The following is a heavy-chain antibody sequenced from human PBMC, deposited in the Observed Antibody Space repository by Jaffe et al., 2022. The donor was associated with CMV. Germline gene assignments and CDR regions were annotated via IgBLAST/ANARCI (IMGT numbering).Heavy chain of an antibody. CDR2: INPNSGGT. V-gene: IGHV1-2*02. J-gene: IGHJ6*02. CDR3: ARKQLPRGYYYYYGMDV. Sequence: QVQLVQSGAEVKKPGASVKVSCKASGYTFTGYYMHWVRQAPGQGLEWMGWINPNSGGTNYAQKFQGRVTMTRDTSISTAYMELSRLRSDDTAVYYCARKQLPRGYYYYYGMDVWGQGTTVTVSS. CDR1: GYTFTGYY. D-gene: IGHD6-6*01.